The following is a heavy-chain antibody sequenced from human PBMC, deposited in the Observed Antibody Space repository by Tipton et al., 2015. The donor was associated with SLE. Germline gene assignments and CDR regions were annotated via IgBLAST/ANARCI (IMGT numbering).Heavy chain of an antibody. J-gene: IGHJ4*02. D-gene: IGHD3-16*01. CDR3: ARGRGGEFLDY. Sequence: SLRLSCAASGFTFSTSAMHWVRQAPGKGLGWVAVIWYDGSNKFYADSVKGRFTISRDNSKNTVSLQMNSRRVEDTAVYFCARGRGGEFLDYWGQGTLVTVSS. V-gene: IGHV3-33*01. CDR2: IWYDGSNK. CDR1: GFTFSTSA.